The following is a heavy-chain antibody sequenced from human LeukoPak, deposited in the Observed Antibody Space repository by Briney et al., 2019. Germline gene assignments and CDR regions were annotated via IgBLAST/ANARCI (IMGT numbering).Heavy chain of an antibody. CDR1: GGSITTSNYY. D-gene: IGHD2-15*01. CDR3: ARGRKYSSGGGCYANWFDP. CDR2: IYYSGST. Sequence: PSQTLSLTCTVSGGSITTSNYYWSWIRQHPGKGLEWIGYIYYSGSTDYNPSLKSRLTISADTSKSQFSLRLTSVTSADTAIYYCARGRKYSSGGGCYANWFDPWGQGTLVTVSS. V-gene: IGHV4-31*03. J-gene: IGHJ5*02.